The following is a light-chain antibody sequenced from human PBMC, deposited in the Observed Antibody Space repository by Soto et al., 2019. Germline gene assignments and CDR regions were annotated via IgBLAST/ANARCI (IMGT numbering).Light chain of an antibody. CDR3: QKYDSAPRT. V-gene: IGKV1-27*01. J-gene: IGKJ5*01. Sequence: DIQMTQSPSSLSASVGDTVTITCRASQGINNYLAWYQQKPGKPPVLLIYTASTLKPGVPSRFSGSGAGTEFTLTISSLQPEDFATYYCQKYDSAPRTFGQGTRLEIK. CDR1: QGINNY. CDR2: TAS.